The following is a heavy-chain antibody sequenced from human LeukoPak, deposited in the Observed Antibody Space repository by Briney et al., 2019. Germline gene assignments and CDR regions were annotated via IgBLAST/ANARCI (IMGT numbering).Heavy chain of an antibody. J-gene: IGHJ4*02. Sequence: SETLSLTCTVSGGSISSYYRSWVRQPAGKGLEWIGRIYASGNTNYNPSLKGRVTMTVDTSKNQFSLNLSSVTAADTAVYYCARGRGSSWYYFDSWGQGTLVTVSS. CDR1: GGSISSYY. CDR2: IYASGNT. CDR3: ARGRGSSWYYFDS. D-gene: IGHD6-13*01. V-gene: IGHV4-4*07.